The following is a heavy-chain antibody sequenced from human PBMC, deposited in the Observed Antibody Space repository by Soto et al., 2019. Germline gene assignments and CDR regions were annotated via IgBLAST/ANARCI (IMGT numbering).Heavy chain of an antibody. V-gene: IGHV3-30-3*01. Sequence: QVQLVESGGGVVQPGRSLRLSCAASGFTFSSYAMHWVRQAPGKGLEWVAVISYDGSNKYYAASVKGRFTISRDNSKNTLYLQMNSLRAEDTAVYYCARVWGYYYYDSSGYYLPPDFDYWGQGTLVTVSS. J-gene: IGHJ4*02. CDR2: ISYDGSNK. D-gene: IGHD3-22*01. CDR1: GFTFSSYA. CDR3: ARVWGYYYYDSSGYYLPPDFDY.